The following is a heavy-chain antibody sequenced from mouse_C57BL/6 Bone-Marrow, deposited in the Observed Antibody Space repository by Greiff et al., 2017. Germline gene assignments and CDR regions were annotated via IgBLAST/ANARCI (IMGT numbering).Heavy chain of an antibody. J-gene: IGHJ4*01. CDR2: IWSGGST. CDR3: ARRNYGTQDAMDY. D-gene: IGHD1-1*01. Sequence: QVHVKQSGPGLVQPSQSLSITCTVSGFSLTSYGVHWVRQSPGKGLEWLGVIWSGGSTDYNAAFISRLSISKDNSKSQVFFKMNSLQADDTAIYYCARRNYGTQDAMDYWGQGTSVTVSS. V-gene: IGHV2-2*01. CDR1: GFSLTSYG.